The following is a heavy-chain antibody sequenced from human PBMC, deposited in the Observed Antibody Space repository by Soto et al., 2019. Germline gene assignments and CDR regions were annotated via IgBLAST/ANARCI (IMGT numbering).Heavy chain of an antibody. CDR2: IYPGDSDT. Sequence: GESLKISCKGSGYSFTSYWIGWVRQMPGKGLEWMGIIYPGDSDTRYSPSFQGQVTISADKSISTAYLQWGSLKASDTAMYYCATPCSGGSCYSANAFDIWGQGTMVTVSS. CDR1: GYSFTSYW. J-gene: IGHJ3*02. D-gene: IGHD2-15*01. CDR3: ATPCSGGSCYSANAFDI. V-gene: IGHV5-51*01.